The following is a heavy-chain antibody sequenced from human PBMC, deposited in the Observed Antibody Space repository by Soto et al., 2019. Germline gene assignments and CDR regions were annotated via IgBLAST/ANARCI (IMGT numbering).Heavy chain of an antibody. V-gene: IGHV3-23*01. J-gene: IGHJ4*02. CDR1: GFTFTSYA. Sequence: EVQLLESGGGLVQPEGSLRLSCAASGFTFTSYAMGWVRQAPGEGLEWVSVVSSGGSTYYADSVTGRFTVSRDNSKNTLSLQMNSLRAEDTAVYYCAKRRGAGGHFDYWGQGALVTVSS. CDR2: VSSGGST. D-gene: IGHD2-15*01. CDR3: AKRRGAGGHFDY.